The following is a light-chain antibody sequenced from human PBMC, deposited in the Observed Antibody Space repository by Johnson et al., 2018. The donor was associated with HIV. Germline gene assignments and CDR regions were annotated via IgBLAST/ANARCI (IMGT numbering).Light chain of an antibody. CDR1: SSNIGNNY. Sequence: QPVLTQPPSVSAAPGQKVTISCSGSSSNIGNNYVSWYQQLPGTAPKLLIYENNKRPSGIPDRFSGSKSGTSATLGITGLQTGDEAHYYCGTWDSSLSGVFGTGTKVTVL. J-gene: IGLJ1*01. V-gene: IGLV1-51*02. CDR2: ENN. CDR3: GTWDSSLSGV.